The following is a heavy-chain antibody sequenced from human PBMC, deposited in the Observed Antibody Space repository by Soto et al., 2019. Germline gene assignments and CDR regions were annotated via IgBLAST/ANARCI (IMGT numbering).Heavy chain of an antibody. CDR2: IWYDGSNK. J-gene: IGHJ6*02. CDR1: GFTFSSYG. D-gene: IGHD2-2*01. Sequence: QVQLVESGGGVVQPGRSLRLSCAASGFTFSSYGMHWVRQAPGKGLEWVAVIWYDGSNKYYADSVKGRFTISRDNSKNTLYLQMNSLRAEETAVYYCARDDTDIVLVPAATGVWYYYYGMDVWGQGTTVTVSS. V-gene: IGHV3-33*01. CDR3: ARDDTDIVLVPAATGVWYYYYGMDV.